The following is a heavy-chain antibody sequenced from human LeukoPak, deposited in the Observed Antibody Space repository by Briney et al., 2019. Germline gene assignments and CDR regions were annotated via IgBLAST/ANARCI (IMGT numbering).Heavy chain of an antibody. CDR3: AKPRILYYCSSTSCHEGGFDC. D-gene: IGHD2-2*01. Sequence: GGSLRLSCAASGFNLRAYNMNWVRQAPGKGLEWVSSISTSSSYIYYADSVKGRFTISRDNSKNTLYLQMNSLRAEDTAVYYCAKPRILYYCSSTSCHEGGFDCWGQGTLVTVSS. V-gene: IGHV3-21*04. CDR2: ISTSSSYI. J-gene: IGHJ4*02. CDR1: GFNLRAYN.